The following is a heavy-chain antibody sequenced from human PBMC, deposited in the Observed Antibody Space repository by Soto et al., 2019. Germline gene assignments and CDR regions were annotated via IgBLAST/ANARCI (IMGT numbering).Heavy chain of an antibody. CDR2: ISGTGYAT. Sequence: GGSLRLSCTVSGSTFSNRAMSWVRQSPGKGLEWVSSISGTGYATNYADSVKGRFTISRDNSRSTLYLQMNSLRGEDTAVYYCAKGERYSGFDYWGQGTPVTVSS. CDR1: GSTFSNRA. D-gene: IGHD1-26*01. CDR3: AKGERYSGFDY. V-gene: IGHV3-23*01. J-gene: IGHJ4*02.